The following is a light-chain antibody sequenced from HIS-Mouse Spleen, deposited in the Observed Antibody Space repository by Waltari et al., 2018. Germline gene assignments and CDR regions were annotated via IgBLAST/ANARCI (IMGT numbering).Light chain of an antibody. J-gene: IGKJ4*01. CDR3: QQFNSYPALT. Sequence: AIQLTQSPSSLSASVGDRVTITCRASQGISSALAWYQHKPGKAPKLLIYDASSLESGVPSRFSGSGSGTDFTLTISSLQPEDFATYYCQQFNSYPALTFGGGTKVEIK. CDR2: DAS. CDR1: QGISSA. V-gene: IGKV1-13*02.